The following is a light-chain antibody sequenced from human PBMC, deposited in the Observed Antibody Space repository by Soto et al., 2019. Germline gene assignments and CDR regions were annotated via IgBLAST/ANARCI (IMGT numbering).Light chain of an antibody. CDR1: SSDIDVFDL. CDR3: CSYAGSSTYV. J-gene: IGLJ1*01. Sequence: QSALTQPASVSGSPGQSITISCTGTSSDIDVFDLVSWYRQHPGKAPKLMIYGVSKRPSGVSNRFSGSKSGNTASLTISGLQADDEADYYCCSYAGSSTYVFGTGTKVTVL. V-gene: IGLV2-23*02. CDR2: GVS.